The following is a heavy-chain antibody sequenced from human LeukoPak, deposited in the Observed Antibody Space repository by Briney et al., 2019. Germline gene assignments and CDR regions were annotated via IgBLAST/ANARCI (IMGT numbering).Heavy chain of an antibody. CDR1: GGSISSSSYY. CDR2: IYYSGST. D-gene: IGHD1-1*01. CDR3: AGLWGWNGLLGFDP. J-gene: IGHJ5*02. V-gene: IGHV4-39*07. Sequence: SETLSLTCTVSGGSISSSSYYWGWIRQPPGKGLEWIGSIYYSGSTYYNPSLKSRVTISVDTSKNQFSLRLSSVTVADTAVYYCAGLWGWNGLLGFDPWGQGTLVTVSS.